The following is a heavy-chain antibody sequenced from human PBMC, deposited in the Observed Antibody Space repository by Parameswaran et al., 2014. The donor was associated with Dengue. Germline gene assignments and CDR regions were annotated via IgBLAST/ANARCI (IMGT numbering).Heavy chain of an antibody. CDR3: VQISFLWFGELSQNWFDS. J-gene: IGHJ5*01. D-gene: IGHD3-10*01. Sequence: RWIRQPPGKALEWLALIYWDDDKRYSPSLKSRLTITKDTSKNQMVLTMTNMDPVDTATYYCVQISFLWFGELSQNWFDSWGQGTLVTSPQ. V-gene: IGHV2-5*08. CDR2: IYWDDDK.